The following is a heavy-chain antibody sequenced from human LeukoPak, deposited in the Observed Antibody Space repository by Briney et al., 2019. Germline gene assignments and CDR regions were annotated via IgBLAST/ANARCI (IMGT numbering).Heavy chain of an antibody. V-gene: IGHV3-23*01. D-gene: IGHD5-18*01. CDR3: AKGNGYSYGRYYFDY. CDR2: ITASGDNT. J-gene: IGHJ4*02. Sequence: PGGSLRLSCAASGFTFSSYAMGWVRQAPGKGLEWVSAITASGDNTYYAASVKGRLTISRDNSKNTLYLQMNSLRAEDTAVYYCAKGNGYSYGRYYFDYWGQGTLVTVSS. CDR1: GFTFSSYA.